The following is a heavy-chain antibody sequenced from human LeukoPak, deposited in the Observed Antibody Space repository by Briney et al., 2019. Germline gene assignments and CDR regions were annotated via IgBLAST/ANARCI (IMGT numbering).Heavy chain of an antibody. V-gene: IGHV3-53*04. Sequence: GGSLRLSCAASGFTFSSYGMHWVRQAPGKGLEWVSVIYSGGSTYYAGSVKGRFTISRHNSKNTLYLQMNSLRAEDTAVYYCARGVATFDYWGQGTLVTVSS. CDR2: IYSGGST. CDR3: ARGVATFDY. D-gene: IGHD3-3*01. CDR1: GFTFSSYG. J-gene: IGHJ4*02.